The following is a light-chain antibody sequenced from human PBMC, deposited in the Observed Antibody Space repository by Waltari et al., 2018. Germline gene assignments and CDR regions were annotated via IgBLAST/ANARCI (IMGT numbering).Light chain of an antibody. CDR1: QSVSSSN. J-gene: IGKJ4*01. CDR3: QQYGSSPT. V-gene: IGKV3-20*01. Sequence: EIVLTQSPGTLSLSPGERATLSCRPSQSVSSSNLAWYHQRPGQAPRLLSYGASSRATGIPDRFSGSGSGTDFTLTISRLEPEDFAVYYCQQYGSSPTFGGGTKVEIK. CDR2: GAS.